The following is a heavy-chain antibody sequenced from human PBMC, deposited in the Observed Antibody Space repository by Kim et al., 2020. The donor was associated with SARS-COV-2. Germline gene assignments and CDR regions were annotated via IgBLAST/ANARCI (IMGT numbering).Heavy chain of an antibody. D-gene: IGHD6-19*01. CDR1: GFTFSSYG. V-gene: IGHV3-33*01. CDR3: ARGVRAVAGFGAEYFQH. CDR2: IWYDGSNK. Sequence: GGSLRLSCAASGFTFSSYGMHWVRQAPGKGLEWVAVIWYDGSNKYYADSVKGRFTISRDNSKNTLYLQMNSLRAEDTAVYYCARGVRAVAGFGAEYFQHWGQGTLVTVSS. J-gene: IGHJ1*01.